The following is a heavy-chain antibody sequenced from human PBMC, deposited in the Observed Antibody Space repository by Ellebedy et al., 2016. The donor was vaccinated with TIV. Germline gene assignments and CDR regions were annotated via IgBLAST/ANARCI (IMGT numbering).Heavy chain of an antibody. J-gene: IGHJ4*02. CDR2: INRGSSVI. CDR1: GFMFNTYN. CDR3: ARDLDKSSGWYGGAAY. D-gene: IGHD6-19*01. Sequence: GESLKISCAASGFMFNTYNMDWVRQAPGKGLEWVSYINRGSSVIYYADSVKGRFTVSRDNSMTTVYLELNSLRAEDTALYYCARDLDKSSGWYGGAAYWGQGTQVTVSS. V-gene: IGHV3-48*04.